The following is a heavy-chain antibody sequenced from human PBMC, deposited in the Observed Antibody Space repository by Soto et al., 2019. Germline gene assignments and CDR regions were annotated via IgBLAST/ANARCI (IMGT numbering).Heavy chain of an antibody. CDR3: AKEFSPTELRYFDWLPTRYYYYYGMDV. D-gene: IGHD3-9*01. CDR2: ISYDGSNK. J-gene: IGHJ6*02. CDR1: GFTFSSYG. Sequence: GGSLRLSCAASGFTFSSYGMHWVRQAPGKGLEWVAVISYDGSNKYYADSVKGRFTISRDNSKNTLYLQMNSLRAEDTAVYYCAKEFSPTELRYFDWLPTRYYYYYGMDVWGQGTTVTVSS. V-gene: IGHV3-30*18.